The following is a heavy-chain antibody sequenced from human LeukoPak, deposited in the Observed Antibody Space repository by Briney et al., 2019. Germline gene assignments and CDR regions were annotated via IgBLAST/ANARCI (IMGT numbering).Heavy chain of an antibody. CDR1: GFTFSSYW. CDR2: IKQDGSEN. J-gene: IGHJ3*02. D-gene: IGHD3-22*01. V-gene: IGHV3-7*04. CDR3: ARGKYYYDSSGYYYDAFDI. Sequence: GGSLRLSCVASGFTFSSYWMSWVRQAPGKGLEWVANIKQDGSENFYVDSVKGRFTISRDNAKNSLYLQMNSLRAEDTAVYYCARGKYYYDSSGYYYDAFDIWGQGTMVTVSS.